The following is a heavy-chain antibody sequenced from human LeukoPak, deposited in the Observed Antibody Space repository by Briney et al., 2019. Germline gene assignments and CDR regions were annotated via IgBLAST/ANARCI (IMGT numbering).Heavy chain of an antibody. CDR1: GFTFDDYT. CDR2: ISWDGGST. CDR3: AKPQTRCSNYVWYFDL. V-gene: IGHV3-43*01. Sequence: EGSLRLSCAASGFTFDDYTMHWVRQAPGKGLEWVSLISWDGGSTYYADSVKGRFTISRDNSKNSLYLQMNSLRTEDTALYYCAKPQTRCSNYVWYFDLWGRGTLVSVSS. D-gene: IGHD4-11*01. J-gene: IGHJ2*01.